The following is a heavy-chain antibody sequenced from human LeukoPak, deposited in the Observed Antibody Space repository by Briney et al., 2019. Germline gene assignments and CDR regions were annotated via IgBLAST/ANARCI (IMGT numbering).Heavy chain of an antibody. Sequence: APVKLSCSASGYTFTSYGISWVRQAPGQGQEWMGWISAYNGNTNYAQKLQGRVTMTTDTPTSTAYMELRSLRSDDTAVYYCARAAAATQAYYYYVMDDWGQGTTVTVCS. D-gene: IGHD2-15*01. V-gene: IGHV1-18*01. CDR3: ARAAAATQAYYYYVMDD. CDR2: ISAYNGNT. CDR1: GYTFTSYG. J-gene: IGHJ6*02.